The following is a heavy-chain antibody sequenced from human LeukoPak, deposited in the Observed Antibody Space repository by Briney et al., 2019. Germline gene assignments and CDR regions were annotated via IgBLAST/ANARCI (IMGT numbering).Heavy chain of an antibody. D-gene: IGHD4-23*01. V-gene: IGHV3-23*01. CDR2: ISGSGGRT. CDR3: AKDFSVVTLRAFDI. Sequence: PGGSLRLSCAASGFTFNSYVMNWVRQAPGKGLEWVSGISGSGGRTYYADSVKGRFTISRDNSKNTLFLQMNSLRAEDTAVYYCAKDFSVVTLRAFDIWGQGTMVTVS. CDR1: GFTFNSYV. J-gene: IGHJ3*02.